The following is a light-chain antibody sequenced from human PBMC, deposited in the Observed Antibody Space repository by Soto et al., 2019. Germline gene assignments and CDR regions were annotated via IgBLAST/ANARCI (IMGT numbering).Light chain of an antibody. CDR1: QGLSGW. J-gene: IGKJ2*01. CDR3: LQYNSLYT. Sequence: IQMTQSPSTLSASVGDRVTITCRASQGLSGWLAWYQQKPGKAPKLLLYKTSSLESGVPPRFSGSGSGTEFTLTITSLQPDDFPTDYCLQYNSLYTFGQGTKLEIK. CDR2: KTS. V-gene: IGKV1-5*03.